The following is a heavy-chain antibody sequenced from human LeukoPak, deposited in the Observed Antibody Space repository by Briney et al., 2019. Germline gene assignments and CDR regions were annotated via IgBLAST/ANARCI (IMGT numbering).Heavy chain of an antibody. J-gene: IGHJ1*01. CDR1: GYSFTSYW. CDR2: IYPGDSDT. CDR3: ARKGSSPYSSGWYRGSRAEYFQH. Sequence: GESLKISCKGSGYSFTSYWIGWVRQMPGKGLEWMGIIYPGDSDTRYNPSFQGQVTISADKSISTAYLQWSSLKASDTAVYYCARKGSSPYSSGWYRGSRAEYFQHWGQGTLVTVSS. D-gene: IGHD6-19*01. V-gene: IGHV5-51*01.